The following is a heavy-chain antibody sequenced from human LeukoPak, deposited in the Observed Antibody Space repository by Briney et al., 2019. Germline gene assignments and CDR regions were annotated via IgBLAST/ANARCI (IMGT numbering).Heavy chain of an antibody. J-gene: IGHJ5*02. CDR3: AVTLAAAGTFTDNWFDP. CDR2: INHSGST. V-gene: IGHV4-34*01. D-gene: IGHD6-13*01. CDR1: DGSFSGYY. Sequence: SETLSLTCAVYDGSFSGYYWSWIRQPPGKGLEWIGEINHSGSTNYNPSLKSRVTISVDTSKNQFSLKLSSVTAADTAVYYCAVTLAAAGTFTDNWFDPWGQGTLVTVSS.